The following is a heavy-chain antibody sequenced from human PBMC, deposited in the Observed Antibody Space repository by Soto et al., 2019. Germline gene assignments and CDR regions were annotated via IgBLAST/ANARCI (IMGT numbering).Heavy chain of an antibody. Sequence: SETLSLTCTVANGSITSGDDFWGWIRQPPGKGLEFIGSMHSSGGTYYNPSLKSRVSISIDKSKNQFSLKVTSVTAGDTAVYFCASVVVGATRQTGSDHWGQGTLVTVSS. CDR3: ASVVVGATRQTGSDH. CDR2: MHSSGGT. D-gene: IGHD2-15*01. V-gene: IGHV4-39*01. CDR1: NGSITSGDDF. J-gene: IGHJ4*02.